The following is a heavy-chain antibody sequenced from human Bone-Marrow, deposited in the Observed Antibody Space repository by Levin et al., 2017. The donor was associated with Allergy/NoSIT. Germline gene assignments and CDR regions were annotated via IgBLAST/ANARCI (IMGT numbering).Heavy chain of an antibody. J-gene: IGHJ5*02. V-gene: IGHV2-70*04. Sequence: SGPTLVKPTQTLTLTCTFSGFSLSTSGVRVSWIRQSPGKALEWLARIDWDDDKFFSSSLGTRLAISKDTSKNQVVLTMTNMDPADTGTDYCARMRALRRSGWHGWFDPWGQGTMVTVSS. CDR1: GFSLSTSGVR. D-gene: IGHD6-19*01. CDR3: ARMRALRRSGWHGWFDP. CDR2: IDWDDDK.